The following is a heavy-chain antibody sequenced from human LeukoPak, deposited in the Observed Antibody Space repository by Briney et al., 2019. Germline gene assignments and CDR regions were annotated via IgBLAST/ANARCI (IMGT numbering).Heavy chain of an antibody. CDR2: ISGSGGTT. Sequence: PGRSLRLSCAASGFTFGTYAMSWVRQAPEKGLEWVSAISGSGGTTKYADSVNGRFTISRDNSKNTLYLQMNSLSADDTAVYYCAKAYSTSWYHLAGSWGQGTLVTVSS. CDR3: AKAYSTSWYHLAGS. CDR1: GFTFGTYA. J-gene: IGHJ5*02. V-gene: IGHV3-23*01. D-gene: IGHD6-13*01.